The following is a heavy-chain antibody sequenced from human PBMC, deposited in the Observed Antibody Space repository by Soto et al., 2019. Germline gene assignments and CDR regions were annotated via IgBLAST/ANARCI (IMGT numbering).Heavy chain of an antibody. CDR1: DGSISSYY. CDR2: IYYSGSS. J-gene: IGHJ6*02. D-gene: IGHD5-18*01. CDR3: ARARGSSYGYYYYYGMDV. Sequence: SETLSLTCTVSDGSISSYYWSWIRLPPGKGLEWIGYIYYSGSSNYNPSLKSRVTISVDTSKNKFSLKLSSVPAADTAVSYCARARGSSYGYYYYYGMDVWGQGTTVTVSS. V-gene: IGHV4-59*01.